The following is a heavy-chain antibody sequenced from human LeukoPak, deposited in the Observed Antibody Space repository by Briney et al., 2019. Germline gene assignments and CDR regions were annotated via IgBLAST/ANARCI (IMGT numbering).Heavy chain of an antibody. CDR2: INPNSGGT. J-gene: IGHJ4*02. Sequence: ASVKVSCKASGYTFTGYYMHWVRQAPGQGLEWMGWINPNSGGTNYAQKFQGRVTMTRDTSISTAYMELSRLRSDDTAVYYCAGHRGYSYGFNPDYWGQGTLVTVSS. CDR1: GYTFTGYY. D-gene: IGHD5-18*01. CDR3: AGHRGYSYGFNPDY. V-gene: IGHV1-2*02.